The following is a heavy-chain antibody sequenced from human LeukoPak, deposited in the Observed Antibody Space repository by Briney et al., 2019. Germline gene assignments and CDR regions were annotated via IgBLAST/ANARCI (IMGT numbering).Heavy chain of an antibody. D-gene: IGHD3-16*01. CDR2: IKQHGTEK. CDR1: GIMFSGYW. J-gene: IGHJ4*02. V-gene: IGHV3-7*01. CDR3: ASDGGPFDH. Sequence: PGGSLRLSCTASGIMFSGYWMSWVRQAPGKGVEWVANIKQHGTEKYYVDSVKGRFTISRDDAKKSVYLQMNSLRAEDTAVYYCASDGGPFDHWGQGILVTVAS.